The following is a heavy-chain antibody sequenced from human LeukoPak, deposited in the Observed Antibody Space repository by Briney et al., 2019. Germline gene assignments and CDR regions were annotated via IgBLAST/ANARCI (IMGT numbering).Heavy chain of an antibody. J-gene: IGHJ4*02. CDR1: GYTFTSYD. Sequence: ASVKVFCKASGYTFTSYDINWVRQATGQGLEWMGWMNPNSGNTGYAQKFQGRVTMTRNTSISTAYMELSSLRSEDTAVYYCASRLAAGFEGYFDYWGQGILVTVSS. D-gene: IGHD3-16*01. V-gene: IGHV1-8*01. CDR2: MNPNSGNT. CDR3: ASRLAAGFEGYFDY.